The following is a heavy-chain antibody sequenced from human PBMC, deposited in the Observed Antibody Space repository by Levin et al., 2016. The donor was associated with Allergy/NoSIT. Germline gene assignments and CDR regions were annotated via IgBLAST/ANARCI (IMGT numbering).Heavy chain of an antibody. CDR2: IIPIFGTA. D-gene: IGHD3-22*01. CDR3: ARARAQDYYYDSSGYPDAFDI. J-gene: IGHJ3*02. V-gene: IGHV1-69*13. CDR1: GGTFSSYA. Sequence: SVKVSCKASGGTFSSYAISWVRQAPGQGLEWMGGIIPIFGTANYAQKFQGRVTITADESTSTAYMELSSLRSEDTAVYYCARARAQDYYYDSSGYPDAFDIWGQGTMVTVSS.